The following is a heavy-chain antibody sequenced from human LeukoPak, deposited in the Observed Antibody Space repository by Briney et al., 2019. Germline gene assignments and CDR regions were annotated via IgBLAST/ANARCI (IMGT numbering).Heavy chain of an antibody. J-gene: IGHJ6*03. V-gene: IGHV3-21*01. D-gene: IGHD3-10*01. CDR3: AGGIRGVIHDYYYYMDV. CDR2: ISSSSSYI. CDR1: GFTFSSYS. Sequence: PGGSLRLSCAASGFTFSSYSMNWVRQAPGKGLEWVSSISSSSSYIYYADSVKGRFTISRDNAKNSLYLQMNSLRAEDTAVYYCAGGIRGVIHDYYYYMDVWGKGTTVTISS.